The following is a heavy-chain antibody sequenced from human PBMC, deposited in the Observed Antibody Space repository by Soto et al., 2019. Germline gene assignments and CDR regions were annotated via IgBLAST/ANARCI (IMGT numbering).Heavy chain of an antibody. D-gene: IGHD4-17*01. CDR1: GGYISSGGYS. Sequence: SETLSLTCAVSGGYISSGGYSCNCIQQPPGKGLEWSGYIYHSGSTYYNPSLKSRVTISVDRSKNQFSLKLSSVTAADTAVYYCARGRTTVTTFDFWGQGTLVTVSS. J-gene: IGHJ4*02. CDR3: ARGRTTVTTFDF. CDR2: IYHSGST. V-gene: IGHV4-30-2*01.